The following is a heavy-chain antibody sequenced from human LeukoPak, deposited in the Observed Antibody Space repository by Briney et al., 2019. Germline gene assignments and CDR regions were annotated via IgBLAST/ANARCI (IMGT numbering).Heavy chain of an antibody. CDR1: GFTFSSYA. CDR2: IGGSGGST. D-gene: IGHD2-2*01. J-gene: IGHJ3*02. V-gene: IGHV3-23*01. Sequence: PGGSLRLSCAASGFTFSSYAMSWVRQAPGKGLEWVSAIGGSGGSTYYADSVKGRFTISRDNSKNTLYLQMNSLRAEDTAVYYCAKGLWSSTTYDAFDIWGQGTMVTVSS. CDR3: AKGLWSSTTYDAFDI.